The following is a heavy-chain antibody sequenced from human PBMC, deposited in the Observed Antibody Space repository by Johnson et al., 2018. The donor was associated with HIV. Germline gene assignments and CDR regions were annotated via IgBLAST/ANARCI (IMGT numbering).Heavy chain of an antibody. CDR3: ASGDDDGF. Sequence: QVQLVESGGGVVQPGRSLRLSCAASGFTLTNYPMHWVRQAPGKGLEWVAVLSFDGKNKFYADSVKGRFTISRDNSRNTLYLQMNSLRPEDTAVYYCASGDDDGFWGRGTLVTVSS. V-gene: IGHV3-30*04. CDR2: LSFDGKNK. CDR1: GFTLTNYP. J-gene: IGHJ4*03. D-gene: IGHD5-12*01.